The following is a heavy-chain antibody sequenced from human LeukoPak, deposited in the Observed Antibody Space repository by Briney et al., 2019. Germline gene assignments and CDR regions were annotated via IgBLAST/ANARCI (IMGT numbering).Heavy chain of an antibody. CDR1: GGSFSGYY. D-gene: IGHD3-9*01. CDR3: ARLRYDILTGYVDY. V-gene: IGHV4-34*01. J-gene: IGHJ4*02. CDR2: INHSGST. Sequence: SETLSLTCAVYGGSFSGYYWSWIRQPPGKGLEWIGEINHSGSTNYNPSLKSRVTISVDTSKNQFSLKLSSVTAADTAVYYCARLRYDILTGYVDYWGQGTLVTVSS.